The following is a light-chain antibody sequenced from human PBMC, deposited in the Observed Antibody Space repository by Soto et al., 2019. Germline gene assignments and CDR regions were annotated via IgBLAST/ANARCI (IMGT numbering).Light chain of an antibody. CDR2: DAS. CDR3: QQYNSYSA. Sequence: DIQMTQSPSTLSASGGDRVTITCLASQSISSWLAWYQQKPGKAPKLLIYDASSLESGVPSRFSGSGSGTEFTLTISSLQPDDFATYYCQQYNSYSAFGQGTKVDI. V-gene: IGKV1-5*01. CDR1: QSISSW. J-gene: IGKJ1*01.